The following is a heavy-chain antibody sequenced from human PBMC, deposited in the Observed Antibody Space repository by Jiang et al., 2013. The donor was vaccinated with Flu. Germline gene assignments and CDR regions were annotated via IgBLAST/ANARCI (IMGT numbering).Heavy chain of an antibody. J-gene: IGHJ3*01. CDR2: MSAYEGRA. D-gene: IGHD6-19*01. CDR3: VAFKWQWLPPRQPFNV. V-gene: IGHV1-18*01. Sequence: SGAEVKNPGASVKVSCAALGYNFATYGVMWVRQAPGQGLEWMGWMSAYEGRANYAQSLEGRVTMATDTSTNTAYLELRFLRSDDTAMYYCVAFKWQWLPPRQPFNVWGQGTMVTVSA. CDR1: GYNFATYG.